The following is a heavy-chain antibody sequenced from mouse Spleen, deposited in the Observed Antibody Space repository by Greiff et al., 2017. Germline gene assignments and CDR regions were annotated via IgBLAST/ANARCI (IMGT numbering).Heavy chain of an antibody. J-gene: IGHJ1*01. V-gene: IGHV1-53*01. CDR1: GYTFTSYW. CDR2: INPSNGGT. CDR3: ARSGNYRYDWYFDV. D-gene: IGHD2-14*01. Sequence: QVQLQQPGTELVKPGASVKLSCKASGYTFTSYWMHWVKQRPGQGLEWIGNINPSNGGTNYNEKFKSKATLTVDKSSSTAYMQLSSLTSEDSAVYYCARSGNYRYDWYFDVWGAGTTVTVSS.